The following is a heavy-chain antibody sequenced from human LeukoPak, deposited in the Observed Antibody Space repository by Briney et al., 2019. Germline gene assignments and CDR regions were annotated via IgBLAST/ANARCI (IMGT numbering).Heavy chain of an antibody. D-gene: IGHD3-9*01. CDR1: GFTVSSNY. J-gene: IGHJ4*02. CDR3: ASTRYFDWSADDY. Sequence: GGSLRLSCAASGFTVSSNYMSWVRQAPGKGLEWVSVIYSGGSTYYADSVKGRFTISRHNSKNTLYLQMNSLGAEDTAVYYCASTRYFDWSADDYWGQGTLVTVSS. CDR2: IYSGGST. V-gene: IGHV3-53*04.